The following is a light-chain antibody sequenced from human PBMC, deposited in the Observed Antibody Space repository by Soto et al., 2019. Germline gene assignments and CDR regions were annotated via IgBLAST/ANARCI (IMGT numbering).Light chain of an antibody. Sequence: EIVLTQSPGTLSLPPGESGTLSCRASQSLSSGFLAWYQQRPGQAPRLLIYAASSRATGIPDRFSGTGSGTDFTLTISRLETEDFAVYYCQQFASLPRTFGQGTKVDIK. CDR1: QSLSSGF. J-gene: IGKJ1*01. V-gene: IGKV3-20*01. CDR2: AAS. CDR3: QQFASLPRT.